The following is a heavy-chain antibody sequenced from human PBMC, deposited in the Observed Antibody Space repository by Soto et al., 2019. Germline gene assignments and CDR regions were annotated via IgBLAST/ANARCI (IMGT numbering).Heavy chain of an antibody. V-gene: IGHV3-23*01. J-gene: IGHJ4*02. CDR3: ARWFTYGNFDYFDY. Sequence: PGGSLRLSCAASGFTFSSYAMSWVRQAPGKGLEWVSGISGSGGTTSYADSVKGRFTISRDNAKNTLYLQMNGLRAEDTAPYYCARWFTYGNFDYFDYWGQGTQVTVSS. CDR1: GFTFSSYA. CDR2: ISGSGGTT. D-gene: IGHD3-10*01.